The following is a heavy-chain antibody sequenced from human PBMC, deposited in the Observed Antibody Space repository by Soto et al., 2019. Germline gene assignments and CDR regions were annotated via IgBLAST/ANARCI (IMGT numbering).Heavy chain of an antibody. V-gene: IGHV1-69*12. CDR3: AGVVGPIVMVTAPYYGMDV. D-gene: IGHD2-21*02. J-gene: IGHJ6*02. CDR1: GGTFSSYA. Sequence: QVQLVQSGAEVKKPGSSVKVSCKASGGTFSSYAISWVRQAPGQGLEWMGGIIPIFGTANYAQKFQGRVTITADESTSTAYMELSSLRSEDTAVYYCAGVVGPIVMVTAPYYGMDVWGQGTTVTVSS. CDR2: IIPIFGTA.